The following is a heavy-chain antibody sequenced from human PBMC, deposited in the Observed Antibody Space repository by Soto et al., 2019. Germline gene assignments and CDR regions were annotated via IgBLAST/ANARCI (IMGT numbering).Heavy chain of an antibody. CDR1: GGSISSYY. J-gene: IGHJ3*02. V-gene: IGHV4-59*08. Sequence: PSETLSLTCTVSGGSISSYYWSWIRQPPGKGLEWIGYIYYSVSTNYNPSLKSRVTISVDTSQSQFSLKLNSVTAADTAVYYCTTEAYDNSGSLAFDIWGPGTLVTVSS. D-gene: IGHD3-22*01. CDR3: TTEAYDNSGSLAFDI. CDR2: IYYSVST.